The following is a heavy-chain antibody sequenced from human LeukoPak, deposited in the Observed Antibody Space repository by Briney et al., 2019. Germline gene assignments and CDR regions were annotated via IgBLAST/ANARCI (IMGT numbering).Heavy chain of an antibody. CDR2: IKQDGSEK. D-gene: IGHD2-15*01. CDR1: GFTCSSNW. CDR3: AKDGCSGGSCYPALNYYYYGMDV. V-gene: IGHV3-7*01. Sequence: GGSLRLSCAASGFTCSSNWMSWVRQAPGKGLEWVANIKQDGSEKYYVDSVKGRFTISRDNAKNSLYLQMNSLRAEDTAVYYCAKDGCSGGSCYPALNYYYYGMDVWGQGTTVTVSS. J-gene: IGHJ6*02.